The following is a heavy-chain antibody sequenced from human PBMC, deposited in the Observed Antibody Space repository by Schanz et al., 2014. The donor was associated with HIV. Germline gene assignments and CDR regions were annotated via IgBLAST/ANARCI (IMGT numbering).Heavy chain of an antibody. CDR3: AKGLRQWLVLGGSDY. Sequence: QVQLVESGGGVVQPGRSLRLSCAASGFIFSSYGMHWVRQAPGKGLEWVAVIWYDGSNKYYADSVKGRFTIARDNSKNTLYLQMNSLRAEDTAVYYCAKGLRQWLVLGGSDYWGQGTLVTVSS. J-gene: IGHJ4*02. CDR2: IWYDGSNK. V-gene: IGHV3-33*06. CDR1: GFIFSSYG. D-gene: IGHD6-19*01.